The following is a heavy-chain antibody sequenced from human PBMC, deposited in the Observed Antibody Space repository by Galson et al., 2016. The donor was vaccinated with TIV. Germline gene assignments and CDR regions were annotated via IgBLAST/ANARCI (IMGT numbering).Heavy chain of an antibody. J-gene: IGHJ3*02. V-gene: IGHV5-51*03. CDR1: GYTFASHW. CDR3: ARPPGINHIGPFEM. Sequence: QSGAEVKRPGESLKISCRGSGYTFASHWIAWVRQMPGKGLELMGVVYPGDADTRYTPSFQGQVTISVDKSMKTAYLEWTSLKSSDTAMYYCARPPGINHIGPFEMWGQGTMVIVSS. CDR2: VYPGDADT. D-gene: IGHD2-21*01.